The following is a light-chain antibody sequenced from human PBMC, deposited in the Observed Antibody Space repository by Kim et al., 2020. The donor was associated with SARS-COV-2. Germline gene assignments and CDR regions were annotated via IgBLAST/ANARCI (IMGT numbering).Light chain of an antibody. V-gene: IGLV2-14*03. Sequence: QSALTQPASVSESPGQSITISCTGTSSDVGGYNYVSWYQQHPGKAPKLMIYDVSNRPSGVSNRFSGSKSVNTASLTISGLQAEDEADYYCSSYTSSSTLVFGGGTQLTVL. CDR1: SSDVGGYNY. CDR3: SSYTSSSTLV. J-gene: IGLJ2*01. CDR2: DVS.